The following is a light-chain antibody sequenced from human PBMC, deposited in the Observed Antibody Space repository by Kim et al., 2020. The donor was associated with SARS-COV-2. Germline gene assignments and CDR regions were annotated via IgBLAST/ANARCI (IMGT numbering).Light chain of an antibody. J-gene: IGLJ6*01. CDR1: NSDVGLYDY. CDR2: GVT. Sequence: GQSITITCTGTNSDVGLYDYVSWYQQHPAEVPKLIIYGVTKRPSGVSHRFSASKSGNTASLTISGLQPEDEAHYYCTSYTSSDTWIFGGGTKVTVL. V-gene: IGLV2-14*03. CDR3: TSYTSSDTWI.